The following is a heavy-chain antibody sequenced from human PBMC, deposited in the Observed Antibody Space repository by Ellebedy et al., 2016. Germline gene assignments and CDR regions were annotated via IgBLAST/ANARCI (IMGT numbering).Heavy chain of an antibody. V-gene: IGHV3-48*04. CDR1: GFTFTSYS. D-gene: IGHD4/OR15-4a*01. Sequence: GESLKISXAVSGFTFTSYSMKWVRQTPGKGLEWVSYISPTSGSTIYYADSVKGRFTISRDNAKNTLYLQMNSLRAEDTAVYYCARDRDYAPFDPWGPGTLVTVSS. J-gene: IGHJ5*02. CDR2: ISPTSGSTI. CDR3: ARDRDYAPFDP.